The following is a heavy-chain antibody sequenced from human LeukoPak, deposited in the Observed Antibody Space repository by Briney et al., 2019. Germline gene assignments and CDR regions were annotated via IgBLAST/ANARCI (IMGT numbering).Heavy chain of an antibody. CDR3: SRDPLSRAPQPSVDY. CDR1: GGSISSSNW. V-gene: IGHV4-4*02. Sequence: SETLSLTCAVSGGSISSSNWWSWVRQPPGKGLEWIGEIYHSGSTNYNPSLKSRVTISVDKSKNQFSLKLSSVTAEDTAVYYCSRDPLSRAPQPSVDYWGQGTLVTASS. D-gene: IGHD6-13*01. CDR2: IYHSGST. J-gene: IGHJ4*02.